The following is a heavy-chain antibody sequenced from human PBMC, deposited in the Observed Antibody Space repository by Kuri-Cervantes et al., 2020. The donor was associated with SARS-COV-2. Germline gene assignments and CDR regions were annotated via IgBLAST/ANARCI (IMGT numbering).Heavy chain of an antibody. D-gene: IGHD5-12*01. CDR1: GFTFSGYS. V-gene: IGHV3-20*04. J-gene: IGHJ4*02. CDR3: ARGLGGYDLWSLVDY. CDR2: INWNGGST. Sequence: GESLISCAASGFTFSGYSMNWVRQAPGKGPEWVSGINWNGGSTGYADSVKGRFTISRDNAKNSLYLQMNSLRAEDTAVYYCARGLGGYDLWSLVDYWGQGTLVTVSS.